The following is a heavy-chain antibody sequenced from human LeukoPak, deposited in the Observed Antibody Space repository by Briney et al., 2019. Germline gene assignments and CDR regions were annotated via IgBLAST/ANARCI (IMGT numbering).Heavy chain of an antibody. J-gene: IGHJ4*02. Sequence: PGRSLRLSCAASGFTFSSYAMHWVRQAPGKGLEWVAVISYDGSNKYYADSVKGRFTISRDNSKNTLYLQMNSLRAEDTAVYYCARDRTPPRTVTPNGPAYWGQGTLVTVSS. D-gene: IGHD4-17*01. CDR1: GFTFSSYA. CDR3: ARDRTPPRTVTPNGPAY. CDR2: ISYDGSNK. V-gene: IGHV3-30*04.